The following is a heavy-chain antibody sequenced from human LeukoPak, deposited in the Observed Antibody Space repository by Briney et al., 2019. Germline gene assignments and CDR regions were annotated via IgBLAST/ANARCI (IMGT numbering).Heavy chain of an antibody. CDR3: ARVRRMVRGVIMSGWFDP. Sequence: ASVKVSCKASGYTFTSYDINWVRQATGQGLEWMGWMNPNSGNTDYAQKFQGRVTMTRNTSISTAYMELSSLRSEDTAVYYCARVRRMVRGVIMSGWFDPWGQGTLVTVSS. CDR1: GYTFTSYD. J-gene: IGHJ5*02. D-gene: IGHD3-10*01. V-gene: IGHV1-8*01. CDR2: MNPNSGNT.